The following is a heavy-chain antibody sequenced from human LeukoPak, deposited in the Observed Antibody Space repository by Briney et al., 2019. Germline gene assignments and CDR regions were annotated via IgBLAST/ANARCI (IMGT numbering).Heavy chain of an antibody. D-gene: IGHD1-26*01. Sequence: PSETLSLTCTVSGGSISSYYWSWIRQPAGKGLEWIGRIYTSGSTNYNPSLKSRVTMSVDTSKNQFSLKLSSVTAADTAVYYCARDRGGVGATSTYFDYWGQGTLVTVSS. CDR3: ARDRGGVGATSTYFDY. CDR1: GGSISSYY. V-gene: IGHV4-4*07. CDR2: IYTSGST. J-gene: IGHJ4*02.